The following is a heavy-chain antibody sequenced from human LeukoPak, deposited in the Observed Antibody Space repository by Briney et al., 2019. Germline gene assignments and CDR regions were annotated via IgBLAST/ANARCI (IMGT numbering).Heavy chain of an antibody. CDR1: GYTFTGYF. J-gene: IGHJ4*02. Sequence: GASVKVSCKASGYTFTGYFIHWVRQAPGQGLEWMGGIIPIFGTANYAQKFHDRVTITADESTSTAYMELSSLRSEDTAVYYCARAPLGYCTSTSCYAGIRQYFDSWGQGTLVTVSS. CDR2: IIPIFGTA. D-gene: IGHD2-2*01. V-gene: IGHV1-69*13. CDR3: ARAPLGYCTSTSCYAGIRQYFDS.